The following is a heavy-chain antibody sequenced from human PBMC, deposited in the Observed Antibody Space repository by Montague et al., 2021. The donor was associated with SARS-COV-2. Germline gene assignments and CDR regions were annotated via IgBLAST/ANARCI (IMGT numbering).Heavy chain of an antibody. V-gene: IGHV3-48*03. Sequence: SLRLSCAASGFTFHSYEVMCVRQAPGKGLEWVSYISANGETTSYADSVRGRFTISRDNAKNFLYLQMNSLRAEDSAVYYCASSVWFYFDNWGQGNLVTVSS. D-gene: IGHD5/OR15-5a*01. J-gene: IGHJ4*02. CDR2: ISANGETT. CDR3: ASSVWFYFDN. CDR1: GFTFHSYE.